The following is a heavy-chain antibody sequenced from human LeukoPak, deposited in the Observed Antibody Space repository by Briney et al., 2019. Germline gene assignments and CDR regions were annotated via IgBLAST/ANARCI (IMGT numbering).Heavy chain of an antibody. J-gene: IGHJ4*02. CDR2: SSAYNGNT. CDR3: ARAGRWFGESNFDY. V-gene: IGHV1-18*04. Sequence: ASVTVSCKASGYTFSSYGISWVRKAPGQGLEWKGWSSAYNGNTNYAHKPHGRVTMTTDTSTSTAYLELRRTRSDDTAVYYCARAGRWFGESNFDYWGQGTLVTVSS. D-gene: IGHD3-10*01. CDR1: GYTFSSYG.